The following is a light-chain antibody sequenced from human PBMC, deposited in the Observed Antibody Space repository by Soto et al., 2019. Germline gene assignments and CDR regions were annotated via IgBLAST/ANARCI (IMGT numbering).Light chain of an antibody. J-gene: IGKJ4*01. CDR1: QRISTW. Sequence: DIQMTQSPSTLSASVGDRVTITCRASQRISTWLAWYQQKPGKAPKLLIYKASTLKSGVPSRFSGSGSGTDFTLTIISLQPDDFATYYCQQYNSNPATFGGGTKVEIK. CDR3: QQYNSNPAT. CDR2: KAS. V-gene: IGKV1-5*03.